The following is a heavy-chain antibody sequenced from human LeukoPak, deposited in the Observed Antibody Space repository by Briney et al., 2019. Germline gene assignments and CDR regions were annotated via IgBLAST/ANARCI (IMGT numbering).Heavy chain of an antibody. CDR1: GFTLSNYW. V-gene: IGHV3-7*01. D-gene: IGHD3-10*01. Sequence: GGSLRLSCSASGFTLSNYWMSWVRQAPGKGLEWVANIHQDGISKYYVDSVKGRFTISRDNAKNSLYLQMNSLRAEDTAVYYCARGGFGELFSSDYWGQGTLVTVSS. CDR2: IHQDGISK. J-gene: IGHJ4*02. CDR3: ARGGFGELFSSDY.